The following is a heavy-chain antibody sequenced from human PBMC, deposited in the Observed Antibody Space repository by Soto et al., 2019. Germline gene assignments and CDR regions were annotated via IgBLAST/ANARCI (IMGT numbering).Heavy chain of an antibody. J-gene: IGHJ4*02. Sequence: QVQLVESGGGVVQPGRSLRLSCAASGFSFRNFGMHWVRRAPGKGLEWVATISGDGNDKYYPDSMKGRFTISRDNFNNTLYLQLNSLRPEDTAVYHCVQGASTAHQPLDSWGQGVLFTVSS. CDR2: ISGDGNDK. D-gene: IGHD1-26*01. CDR1: GFSFRNFG. V-gene: IGHV3-30*03. CDR3: VQGASTAHQPLDS.